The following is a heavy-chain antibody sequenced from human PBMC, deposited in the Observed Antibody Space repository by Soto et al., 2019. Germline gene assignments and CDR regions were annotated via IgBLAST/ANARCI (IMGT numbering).Heavy chain of an antibody. CDR2: INPSGGST. CDR1: GYTFTSYY. J-gene: IGHJ4*02. Sequence: GASVKVSCKASGYTFTSYYMHWVRQAPGQGLEWMGIINPSGGSTSYAQKFQGRVTMTRDTSTSTVYMELSSLRSEDTAVYYCARAPRNTAIPFNFDYWGQGTLVTVSS. V-gene: IGHV1-46*01. D-gene: IGHD5-18*01. CDR3: ARAPRNTAIPFNFDY.